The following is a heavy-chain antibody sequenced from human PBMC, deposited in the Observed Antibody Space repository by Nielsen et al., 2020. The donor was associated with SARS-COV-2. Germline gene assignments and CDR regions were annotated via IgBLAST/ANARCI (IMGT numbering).Heavy chain of an antibody. V-gene: IGHV3-21*01. J-gene: IGHJ6*02. D-gene: IGHD3-3*01. CDR1: GFTFSSYS. CDR3: ARERELDYDFWSGYYTYYYYGMDV. Sequence: GGSLRLSCAASGFTFSSYSMNWVRQAPGKGLEWVSSISSSSSYIYYADSVKGRFTISRDNAKNSLYLQMNSLRAEDTAVYYCARERELDYDFWSGYYTYYYYGMDVWGQGTTVTVSS. CDR2: ISSSSSYI.